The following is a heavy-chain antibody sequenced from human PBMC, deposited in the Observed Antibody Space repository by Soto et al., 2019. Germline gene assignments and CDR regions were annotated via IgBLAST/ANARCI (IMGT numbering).Heavy chain of an antibody. CDR3: ARDQSTGYYDSSGYSDI. V-gene: IGHV4-31*03. Sequence: SETLSLTCTVSGGSISSGGYYWSWIRQHPGKGLEWIGYIYYSGSTYYNPSLKSRVTISVDTSKNQFSLKLSSVTAADTAVYYCARDQSTGYYDSSGYSDIWGQGTMVTVSS. CDR2: IYYSGST. J-gene: IGHJ3*02. CDR1: GGSISSGGYY. D-gene: IGHD3-22*01.